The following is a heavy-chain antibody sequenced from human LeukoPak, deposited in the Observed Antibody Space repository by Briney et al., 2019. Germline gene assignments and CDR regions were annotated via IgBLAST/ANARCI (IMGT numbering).Heavy chain of an antibody. J-gene: IGHJ4*02. CDR3: ARDPYGDYVFDY. CDR2: ISVSGVST. Sequence: GGSLRLSCAASGFTFSSYAMSWVRQAPGKGLEWVSGISVSGVSTYYADSVKGRFTISRDNSKNTLYRQMNSLRAEDTALYYCARDPYGDYVFDYWGQGTLVTVSS. D-gene: IGHD4-17*01. CDR1: GFTFSSYA. V-gene: IGHV3-23*01.